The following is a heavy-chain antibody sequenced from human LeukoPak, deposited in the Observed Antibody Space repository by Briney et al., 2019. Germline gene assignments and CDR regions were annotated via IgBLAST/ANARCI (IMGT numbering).Heavy chain of an antibody. CDR3: ARDVDGLIDY. D-gene: IGHD3-16*01. V-gene: IGHV4-34*01. CDR2: INHSGST. Sequence: SETLSLTCTVSGGSISSYYWSWIRQPPGKGLEWIGEINHSGSTNYNPSLKSRVTILIDTSKNQFSLKVSSATAADTAVYYCARDVDGLIDYWGQGTLVTVSS. CDR1: GGSISSYY. J-gene: IGHJ4*02.